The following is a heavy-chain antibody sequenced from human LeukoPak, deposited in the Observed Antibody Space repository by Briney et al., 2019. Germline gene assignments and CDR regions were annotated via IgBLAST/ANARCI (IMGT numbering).Heavy chain of an antibody. D-gene: IGHD3-10*01. Sequence: ASVKVSCKASGYTFTSYGISWVRQAPGQGLEWMGWISAYNGNTNYAQKLQGRVTMTTDTSTSTAYMELRSLRSDDTAVYYCARDTGGYGSGSYYTNWFDPWGQGTLVTVSS. CDR2: ISAYNGNT. V-gene: IGHV1-18*01. CDR1: GYTFTSYG. CDR3: ARDTGGYGSGSYYTNWFDP. J-gene: IGHJ5*02.